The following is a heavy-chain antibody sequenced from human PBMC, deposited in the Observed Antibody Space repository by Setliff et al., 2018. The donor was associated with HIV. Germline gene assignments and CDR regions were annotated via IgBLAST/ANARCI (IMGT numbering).Heavy chain of an antibody. CDR1: GGSFSGYY. D-gene: IGHD6-13*01. CDR2: INHSGST. J-gene: IGHJ5*02. CDR3: ARGSGYSSSWYVVRWFDP. V-gene: IGHV4-34*01. Sequence: PSETLSLTCAVYGGSFSGYYWSWIRQPPGKGLEWIGEINHSGSTNYNPSLKSRVTISVDTSKNQFSLKLSAVTAADTAVYYCARGSGYSSSWYVVRWFDPWGQGTLVTVSS.